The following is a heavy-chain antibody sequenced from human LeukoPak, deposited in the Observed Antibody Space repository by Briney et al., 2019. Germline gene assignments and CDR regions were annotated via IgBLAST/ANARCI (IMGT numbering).Heavy chain of an antibody. Sequence: GGSLRLFCAASGFTFSGSAMHWVRQASGKGLEWVGRIRSKANSYATAYAASVKGRFTISRDDSKNTAYLQMNSLKTEDTAVYYCRMEVAGTSSVRFAFDIWGQGTMVTVSS. J-gene: IGHJ3*02. CDR3: RMEVAGTSSVRFAFDI. D-gene: IGHD6-19*01. CDR1: GFTFSGSA. V-gene: IGHV3-73*01. CDR2: IRSKANSYAT.